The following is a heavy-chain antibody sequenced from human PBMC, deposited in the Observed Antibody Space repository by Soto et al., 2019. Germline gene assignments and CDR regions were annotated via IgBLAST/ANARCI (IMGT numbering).Heavy chain of an antibody. CDR3: ARYSSSDFDY. CDR1: GFTFSSYA. J-gene: IGHJ4*02. CDR2: ISYDGSNK. Sequence: GGSLRLSCAASGFTFSSYAMHWVRQAPGKGLEWVAVISYDGSNKYYADSVKGRFTISRDNSKNTLYLQMNSLRAEDTAVYYCARYSSSDFDYWGQGTLVTVSS. V-gene: IGHV3-30-3*01. D-gene: IGHD6-13*01.